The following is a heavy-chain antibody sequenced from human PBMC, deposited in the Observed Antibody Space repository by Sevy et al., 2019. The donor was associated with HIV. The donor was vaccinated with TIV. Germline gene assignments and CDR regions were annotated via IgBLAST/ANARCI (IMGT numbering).Heavy chain of an antibody. J-gene: IGHJ4*02. CDR2: VSHSGNT. D-gene: IGHD2-2*02. CDR3: ARRRWDVVVVPGATPGCYFDS. CDR1: GDSINTYY. Sequence: SETLSLTCTVSGDSINTYYWSWIRQPPGKGLEWIGYVSHSGNTNYNPSLKSRVSMSVDTSTNQFSLKVKPGTAADTAVYYCARRRWDVVVVPGATPGCYFDSWGQGTLVTVSS. V-gene: IGHV4-59*08.